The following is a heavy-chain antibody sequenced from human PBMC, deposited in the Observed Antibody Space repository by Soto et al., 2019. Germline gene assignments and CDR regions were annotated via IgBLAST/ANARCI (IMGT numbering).Heavy chain of an antibody. CDR2: ISGSGGST. Sequence: GGSLRLSCAASGFTFRSYAMSRVRQAPGKGLEWVSAISGSGGSTYYADSVKGRFTISRDNSKNTLYLQMNSLRAEDTAVYYCAKDLYYGSGSYYKGPRSDFDYWGQGTLVTVSS. D-gene: IGHD3-10*01. J-gene: IGHJ4*02. V-gene: IGHV3-23*01. CDR1: GFTFRSYA. CDR3: AKDLYYGSGSYYKGPRSDFDY.